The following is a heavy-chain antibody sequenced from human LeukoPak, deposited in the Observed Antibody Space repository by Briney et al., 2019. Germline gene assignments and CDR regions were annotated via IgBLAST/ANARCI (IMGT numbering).Heavy chain of an antibody. CDR1: GGSFSGYY. J-gene: IGHJ4*02. V-gene: IGHV4-34*01. CDR3: ARGLTTVTKSFDY. D-gene: IGHD4-17*01. CDR2: INHSGST. Sequence: SETLSLTCAVYGGSFSGYYWSWIRQPPGKGLEWIGEINHSGSTNYNPSLKSRVTISVGTSKNQFSLKLSSVTAADTAVYYCARGLTTVTKSFDYWGQGTLVTVSS.